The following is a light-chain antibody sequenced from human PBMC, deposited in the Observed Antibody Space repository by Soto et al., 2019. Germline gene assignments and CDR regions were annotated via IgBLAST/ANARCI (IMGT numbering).Light chain of an antibody. V-gene: IGKV1-5*03. J-gene: IGKJ1*01. CDR1: QSINGW. Sequence: DIQLTQSPCTLSASVGYRFTITCRASQSINGWLAWYQQKPGQAPNLLIYKASTLESGVPSRFSGSGSGTEFTLTVSSLQPDDFATYYCHQYHNFPRTFGQGTKVDIK. CDR2: KAS. CDR3: HQYHNFPRT.